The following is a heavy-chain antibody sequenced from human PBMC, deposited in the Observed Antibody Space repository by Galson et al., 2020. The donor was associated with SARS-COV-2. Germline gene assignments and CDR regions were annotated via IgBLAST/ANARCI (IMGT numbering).Heavy chain of an antibody. CDR2: VKSKTDGGTT. V-gene: IGHV3-15*01. CDR1: GFTFSNAW. D-gene: IGHD4-17*01. Sequence: GSLRLSCAASGFTFSNAWMSWVRQAPGKGLEWVGRVKSKTDGGTTDYAAPVKGRFIISRDDSKNTLYLQMDSLKTEDTAVYYCTWTTVTLQWDFLGQGTQVTVSS. CDR3: TWTTVTLQWDF. J-gene: IGHJ4*02.